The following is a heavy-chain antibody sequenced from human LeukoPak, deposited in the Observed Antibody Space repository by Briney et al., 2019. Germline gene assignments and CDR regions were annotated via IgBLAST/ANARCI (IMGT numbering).Heavy chain of an antibody. CDR2: INPNNDGT. J-gene: IGHJ5*02. V-gene: IGHV1-2*02. CDR3: ATVLLPTSMVRGVLPPIS. Sequence: SGKVSCKASGYTCSCYEMLWVRQAPGQGLEGMGGINPNNDGTNYAQKFQGRVPMPRDTSISTAYVELSRLTSYDTAVYYCATVLLPTSMVRGVLPPISWGQGTLVPVSS. CDR1: GYTCSCYE. D-gene: IGHD3-10*01.